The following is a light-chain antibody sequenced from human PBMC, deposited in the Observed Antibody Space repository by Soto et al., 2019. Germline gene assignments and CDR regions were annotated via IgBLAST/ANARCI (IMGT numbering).Light chain of an antibody. J-gene: IGKJ1*01. CDR1: QSVSSN. CDR3: QQYNNWPWT. Sequence: EIVMTQSPATLSVSPGERATLSCRASQSVSSNLAWYQQKPGQAPRRLISGASTRATGIPARFSGSGSGTEFTLTISSLQSEDFAVYCCQQYNNWPWTFGQGTKVEIQ. V-gene: IGKV3-15*01. CDR2: GAS.